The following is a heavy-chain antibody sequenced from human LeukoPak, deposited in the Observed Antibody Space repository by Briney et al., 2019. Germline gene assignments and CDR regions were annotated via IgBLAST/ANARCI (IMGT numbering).Heavy chain of an antibody. CDR3: VSGRGYCSGNRCYVESIGDY. J-gene: IGHJ4*02. V-gene: IGHV4-30-2*01. CDR1: GGSISSGGYY. CDR2: IYHSGST. Sequence: PSETLSLTCTVSGGSISSGGYYWSWIRQPPGKGLEWIGYIYHSGSTYYNPSLKSRVTISVDTYINQFSLKLSSVTAAETAVYYCVSGRGYCSGNRCYVESIGDYWGQGTLVTVSS. D-gene: IGHD2-15*01.